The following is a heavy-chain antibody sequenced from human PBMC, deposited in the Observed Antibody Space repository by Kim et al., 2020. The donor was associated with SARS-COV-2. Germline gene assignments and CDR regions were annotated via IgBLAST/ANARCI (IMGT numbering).Heavy chain of an antibody. CDR3: AREFRTTIHYYYFGMDV. D-gene: IGHD1-7*01. V-gene: IGHV7-4-1*02. J-gene: IGHJ6*02. CDR1: GYTFSSYA. Sequence: ASVKVSCKASGYTFSSYAMNWVRQAPGQGLEWMGWINTNTGNPTYAEGFTGRSVFSLDTSVSTAYLQINSLKAEDTAVYYCAREFRTTIHYYYFGMDVWGQGTTVTVSS. CDR2: INTNTGNP.